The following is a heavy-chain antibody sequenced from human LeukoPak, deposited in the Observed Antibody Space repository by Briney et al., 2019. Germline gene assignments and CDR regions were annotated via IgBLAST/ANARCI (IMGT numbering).Heavy chain of an antibody. D-gene: IGHD2-15*01. V-gene: IGHV3-30*02. Sequence: GGSLRLSCAASGFTFSSYGMHWVRQAPGKGLEWVAFIRYDGSNKYYADSVKGRFTISRDNSKNTLYLQMNSLRAEDTAVYYCAKDLRRYCSGGSCSCFDYWGQGTLVTVSS. J-gene: IGHJ4*02. CDR3: AKDLRRYCSGGSCSCFDY. CDR2: IRYDGSNK. CDR1: GFTFSSYG.